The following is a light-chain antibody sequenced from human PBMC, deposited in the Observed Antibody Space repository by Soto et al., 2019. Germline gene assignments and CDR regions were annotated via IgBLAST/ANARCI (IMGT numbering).Light chain of an antibody. Sequence: IVMTQSPLSLPVTPGEPASFSCRSSQSLLHSNGINYLDWYLQKPGQSPQLLIYLGSNRASGVPDRFSGSGTGTDFTLKISRVEAEDVGIYYCMQALQTPTFGGGTKVEIK. V-gene: IGKV2-28*01. CDR3: MQALQTPT. CDR1: QSLLHSNGINY. CDR2: LGS. J-gene: IGKJ4*01.